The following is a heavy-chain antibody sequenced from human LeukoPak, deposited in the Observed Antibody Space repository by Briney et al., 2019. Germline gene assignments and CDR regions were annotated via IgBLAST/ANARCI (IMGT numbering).Heavy chain of an antibody. Sequence: WXXXXXXPGKGLEWIGYIYYSGSTNYHPSLKSRVTISVDTSKNQFSLKLSSVTAADTAVYYCARDYRDAFDIWGQGTMVTVSS. CDR2: IYYSGST. D-gene: IGHD1-14*01. V-gene: IGHV4-59*01. CDR3: ARDYRDAFDI. J-gene: IGHJ3*02.